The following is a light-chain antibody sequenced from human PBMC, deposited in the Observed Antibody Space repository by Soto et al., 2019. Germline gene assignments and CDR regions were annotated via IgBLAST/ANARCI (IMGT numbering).Light chain of an antibody. Sequence: EIVLTQSPGTLSLSPGERATLSCRACQSVGTKLAWYRQTPGQAPRLLIYGASTRATDTPARFSGSGAGTDFTLTISRVEPADFAFYYCQQYGSSLAAFGQGTQVE. CDR2: GAS. V-gene: IGKV3-20*01. CDR3: QQYGSSLAA. CDR1: QSVGTK. J-gene: IGKJ1*01.